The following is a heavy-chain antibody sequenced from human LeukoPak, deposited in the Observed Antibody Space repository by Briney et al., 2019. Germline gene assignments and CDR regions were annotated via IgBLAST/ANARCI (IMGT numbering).Heavy chain of an antibody. CDR3: ARGLGILRF. Sequence: PSETLSLTCAVYGGSFSGYYWSWIRQPPGKGLEWIGAMNHSGSTNNNPSLKSRVTFSVDTSKNQFSLKLSSVTAADTAVYYCARGLGILRFWGQGTLVTVSS. J-gene: IGHJ4*02. D-gene: IGHD6-13*01. CDR1: GGSFSGYY. V-gene: IGHV4-34*01. CDR2: MNHSGST.